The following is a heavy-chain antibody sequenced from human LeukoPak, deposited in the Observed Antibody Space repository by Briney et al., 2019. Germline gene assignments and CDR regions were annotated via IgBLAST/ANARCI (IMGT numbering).Heavy chain of an antibody. Sequence: SETLPLTCTVSGGSVSSYYWSWIRQPPGKGLGWIGYIYYSGSTNYNPSLKSRVTISVDTSKNQFSLKLSSVTAADTAVYYCARGNSRDGYNFGYWGQGTLVTVSS. V-gene: IGHV4-59*02. CDR1: GGSVSSYY. CDR3: ARGNSRDGYNFGY. D-gene: IGHD5-24*01. CDR2: IYYSGST. J-gene: IGHJ4*02.